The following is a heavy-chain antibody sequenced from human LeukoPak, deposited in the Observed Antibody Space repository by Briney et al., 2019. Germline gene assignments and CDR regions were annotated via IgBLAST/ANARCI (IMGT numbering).Heavy chain of an antibody. CDR3: VVLPVAASSWVDY. CDR1: GFTLSDYC. V-gene: IGHV3-11*03. Sequence: GGSLRLSCAASGFTLSDYCMGWIRQAPGRGLEWVSYISSSSSYTDYADSVKGRFTISRDNAKNSLFLQMNSLRAEATAVYSCVVLPVAASSWVDYWGQGTLVTVSS. D-gene: IGHD2-2*01. CDR2: ISSSSSYT. J-gene: IGHJ4*02.